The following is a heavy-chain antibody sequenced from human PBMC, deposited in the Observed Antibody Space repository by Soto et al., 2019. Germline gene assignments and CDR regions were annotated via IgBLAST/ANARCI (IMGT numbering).Heavy chain of an antibody. Sequence: PSETLSLTCTVSGGSISSSRYYWGWIRQPPGKGLEWIGSIYYSGSTYYNPSLKSRVTISVDTSKNQSSLKLSSVTAADTAVYYCASFGIGEKLYSSGWYRDYWGQGTLVTVSS. CDR3: ASFGIGEKLYSSGWYRDY. V-gene: IGHV4-39*01. J-gene: IGHJ4*02. D-gene: IGHD6-19*01. CDR1: GGSISSSRYY. CDR2: IYYSGST.